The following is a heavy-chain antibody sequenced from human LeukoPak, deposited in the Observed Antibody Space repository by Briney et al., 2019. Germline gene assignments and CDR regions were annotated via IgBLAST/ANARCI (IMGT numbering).Heavy chain of an antibody. J-gene: IGHJ5*02. V-gene: IGHV3-30*02. D-gene: IGHD1-20*01. CDR2: IRYDGSNK. CDR3: AKNRPLELYNWNALGP. Sequence: GGSLRLSCAASGFTFSSYGMHWVRQAPGKGLEWVAFIRYDGSNKYYADSVKGRFTISRDNSKNTLYLQMNSLRAEDTAVYYCAKNRPLELYNWNALGPWGQGTLVTVSS. CDR1: GFTFSSYG.